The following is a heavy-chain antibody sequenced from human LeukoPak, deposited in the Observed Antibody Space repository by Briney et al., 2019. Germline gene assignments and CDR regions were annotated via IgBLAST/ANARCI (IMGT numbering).Heavy chain of an antibody. CDR1: GGSISSYY. CDR2: IYYSGST. J-gene: IGHJ4*02. V-gene: IGHV4-59*01. D-gene: IGHD6-19*01. CDR3: AREAGSSGSFDY. Sequence: KSSETLSLTCTVSGGSISSYYWSWIRQPPGKGLEWIGYIYYSGSTKYNPSLKSRVTISADTSKNQFSLKLTSVTAADTAVYYCAREAGSSGSFDYWGQGTLVTVSS.